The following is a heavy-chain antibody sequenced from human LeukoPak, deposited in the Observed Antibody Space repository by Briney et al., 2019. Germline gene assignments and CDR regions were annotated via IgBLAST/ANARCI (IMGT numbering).Heavy chain of an antibody. V-gene: IGHV3-30*04. J-gene: IGHJ4*02. CDR2: ISYDGSNK. D-gene: IGHD1-26*01. Sequence: GGSLRLSWAASGFTFSSYAMHWVRQAPGKGLEWVAVISYDGSNKYYADSVKGRFTISRDNSKNTLYLQMNSLRAEDTAVYYCARVSGSPVDYWGQGTLVTVSS. CDR1: GFTFSSYA. CDR3: ARVSGSPVDY.